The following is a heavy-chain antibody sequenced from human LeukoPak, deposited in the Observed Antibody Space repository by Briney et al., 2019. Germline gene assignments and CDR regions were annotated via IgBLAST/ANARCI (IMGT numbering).Heavy chain of an antibody. CDR3: ARLENSNYYFDY. Sequence: SETLSLTCTVSGGSISSSSYYWGWIRQPPGTGLEWIGSIYYSGSTYYNPSLKSRVTISVDTSKNQFSLKLSSVTAADTAVYYCARLENSNYYFDYWGQGTLVTVSS. D-gene: IGHD4-4*01. CDR2: IYYSGST. J-gene: IGHJ4*02. CDR1: GGSISSSSYY. V-gene: IGHV4-39*01.